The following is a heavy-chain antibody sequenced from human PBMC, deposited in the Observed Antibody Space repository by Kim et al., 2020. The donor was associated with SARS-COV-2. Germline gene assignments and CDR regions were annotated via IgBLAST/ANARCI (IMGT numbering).Heavy chain of an antibody. CDR2: ISYDGSNK. J-gene: IGHJ6*02. CDR3: ARDQALGGRYSSSWYPYYYYYYGMDV. D-gene: IGHD6-13*01. V-gene: IGHV3-30*04. CDR1: GFTFSSYA. Sequence: GGSLRLSCAASGFTFSSYAMHWVRQAPGKGLEWVAVISYDGSNKYYADSVKGRFTISRDNSKNTLYLQMNSLRAEDTAVYYCARDQALGGRYSSSWYPYYYYYYGMDVWGQGTTVTVSS.